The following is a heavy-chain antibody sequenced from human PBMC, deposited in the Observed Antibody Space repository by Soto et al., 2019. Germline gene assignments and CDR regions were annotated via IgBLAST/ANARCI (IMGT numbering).Heavy chain of an antibody. V-gene: IGHV3-30*18. D-gene: IGHD6-19*01. CDR2: ISYDGSNK. CDR3: AKDRSSGWYFFDY. Sequence: SLRLSCAASGFTFSSYGMHWVRQAPGKGLEWVAVISYDGSNKYYADSVKGRFTISRDNSKNTLYLQMNSLRAEDTAVYYCAKDRSSGWYFFDYWGQGTLVTVSS. CDR1: GFTFSSYG. J-gene: IGHJ4*02.